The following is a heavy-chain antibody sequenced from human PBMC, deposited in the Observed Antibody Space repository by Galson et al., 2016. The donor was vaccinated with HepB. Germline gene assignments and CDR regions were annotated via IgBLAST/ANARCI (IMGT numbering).Heavy chain of an antibody. Sequence: SVKVSCKASGYTFRDYYMHWVRLAPGQGFEWMGWINPNGGATKYAQKFQGRVTMTRDTSSSTAYLELSRLRSDDTAGYYCARDRADYYDDSGYPYNCFDPWGQGTLVTVSS. V-gene: IGHV1-2*02. CDR3: ARDRADYYDDSGYPYNCFDP. J-gene: IGHJ5*02. D-gene: IGHD3-22*01. CDR2: INPNGGAT. CDR1: GYTFRDYY.